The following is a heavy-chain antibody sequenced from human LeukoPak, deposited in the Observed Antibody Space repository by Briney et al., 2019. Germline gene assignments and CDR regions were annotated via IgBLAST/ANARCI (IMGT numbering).Heavy chain of an antibody. CDR3: TTDHGTMVRGTLLY. Sequence: GGPLRLSCGASGFPFSNAWVRWLRQAPGRGLEWVGRNKSKTDGGTTDYAAPVKGRFTISRDDSKNTLYPQMNSLKTEDTAVYYCTTDHGTMVRGTLLYWGQGTLVTVSS. V-gene: IGHV3-15*01. J-gene: IGHJ4*02. CDR1: GFPFSNAW. D-gene: IGHD3-10*01. CDR2: NKSKTDGGTT.